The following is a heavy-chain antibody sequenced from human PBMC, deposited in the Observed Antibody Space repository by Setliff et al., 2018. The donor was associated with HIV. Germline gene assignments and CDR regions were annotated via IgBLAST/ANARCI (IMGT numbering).Heavy chain of an antibody. J-gene: IGHJ4*02. Sequence: ETLSLTCAVSGYSISSGYYWGWIRQPPGKGLEWIGSIYHSGSTYYNPSLKSRVTISVDTSKNQFSLKLSSVTAADTAVYYCESLISFYYFDYWGQGTLVTVSS. CDR3: ESLISFYYFDY. CDR1: GYSISSGYY. D-gene: IGHD3-3*01. CDR2: IYHSGST. V-gene: IGHV4-38-2*01.